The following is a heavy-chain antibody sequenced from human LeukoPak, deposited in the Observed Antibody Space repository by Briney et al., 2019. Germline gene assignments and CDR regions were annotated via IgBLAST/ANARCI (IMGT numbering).Heavy chain of an antibody. V-gene: IGHV3-9*03. CDR2: ISWNSGSI. J-gene: IGHJ6*03. Sequence: GRSLRLSCAASGFTFDDYAMHWVRQAPGKGLEWVSGISWNSGSIGYADSVKGRFTISRDNAKNSLYLQMNSLRAEDMALYYCAKAGYGAPGSRTYMDVWGKGTTVTVSS. D-gene: IGHD3-10*01. CDR1: GFTFDDYA. CDR3: AKAGYGAPGSRTYMDV.